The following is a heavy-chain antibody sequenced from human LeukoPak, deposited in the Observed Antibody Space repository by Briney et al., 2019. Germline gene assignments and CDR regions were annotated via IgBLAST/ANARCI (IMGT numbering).Heavy chain of an antibody. CDR2: INTNTGDP. CDR3: ARDRATYYDFWSGYYTGYYYYYYYMDV. J-gene: IGHJ6*03. Sequence: ASVKVSCKASGYTFTSYAMNWVRQAPGQGLEWMGWINTNTGDPTYAQGFTGRFVFSLDTSVSTAYLQISSLKAEDTAVYYCARDRATYYDFWSGYYTGYYYYYYYMDVWGKGTTVTVSS. CDR1: GYTFTSYA. V-gene: IGHV7-4-1*02. D-gene: IGHD3-3*01.